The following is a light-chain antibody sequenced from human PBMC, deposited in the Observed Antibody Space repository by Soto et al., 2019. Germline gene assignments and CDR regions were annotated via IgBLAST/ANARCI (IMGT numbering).Light chain of an antibody. J-gene: IGKJ5*01. CDR3: QQRHMWPIT. CDR2: DAS. V-gene: IGKV3-11*01. CDR1: QSVSTN. Sequence: EVVLTQSPATLSLSPGERATLSCWASQSVSTNLAWYQQKPGQAPRLLIYDASTRATGIPARFSGSGSGTDLTLTISSLQSEDFEVYYCQQRHMWPITFGQGTRLEIK.